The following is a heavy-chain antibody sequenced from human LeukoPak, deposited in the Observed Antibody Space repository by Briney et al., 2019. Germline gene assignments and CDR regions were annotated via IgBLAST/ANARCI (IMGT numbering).Heavy chain of an antibody. J-gene: IGHJ6*03. Sequence: GGSLRLSCAASGFSFSTYSINWVRQAPGKGLEWVSSISSRSDYIYYADSVKGRFTISRDNANNSLYLQMNSLRAEDTAVYYCARDGWNWNQSYMDVWGKGTTVTVSS. CDR2: ISSRSDYI. V-gene: IGHV3-21*01. CDR3: ARDGWNWNQSYMDV. D-gene: IGHD1-1*01. CDR1: GFSFSTYS.